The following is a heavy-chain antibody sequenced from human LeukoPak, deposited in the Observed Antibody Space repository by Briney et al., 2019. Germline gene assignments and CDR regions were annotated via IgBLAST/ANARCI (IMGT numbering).Heavy chain of an antibody. CDR3: ARHRADWGWAAFDI. CDR2: IYYSGST. D-gene: IGHD7-27*01. V-gene: IGHV4-39*07. Sequence: SETLSLTCTVSGGSISSGRYYWGWIRQPPGKGLEWIGSIYYSGSTYYNPSLKSRVTISVDTSKNQFSLKLSSVTAADTAVYYCARHRADWGWAAFDIWGQGTMVTVSS. J-gene: IGHJ3*02. CDR1: GGSISSGRYY.